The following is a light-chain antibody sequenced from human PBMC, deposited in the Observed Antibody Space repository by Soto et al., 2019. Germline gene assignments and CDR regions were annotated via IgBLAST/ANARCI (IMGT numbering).Light chain of an antibody. CDR1: QGISSW. V-gene: IGKV1-12*01. Sequence: DIQMTQSPSSVSASVGDRVTITCRASQGISSWLAWYQQKPGKAPKLLIYDASSLESGVPSRFSGSGSGTEFSLTISRLQPDDFASYYCQQHKDYPLTFGRGTRLEIK. CDR3: QQHKDYPLT. J-gene: IGKJ5*01. CDR2: DAS.